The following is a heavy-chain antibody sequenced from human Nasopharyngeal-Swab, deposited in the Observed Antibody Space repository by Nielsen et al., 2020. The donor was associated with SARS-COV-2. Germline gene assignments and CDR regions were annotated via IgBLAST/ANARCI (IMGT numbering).Heavy chain of an antibody. Sequence: GGSLRISCAASGFTFSTYAMSWVRQAPGEGLEWVSAISGSDGSTYYAESVKGRFTISRDNSKNTLYLQMNSLRVEDTAVYFCAKASRNRGWYDLHYWGQGTLVTVSS. J-gene: IGHJ4*02. CDR2: ISGSDGST. CDR3: AKASRNRGWYDLHY. CDR1: GFTFSTYA. D-gene: IGHD6-19*01. V-gene: IGHV3-23*01.